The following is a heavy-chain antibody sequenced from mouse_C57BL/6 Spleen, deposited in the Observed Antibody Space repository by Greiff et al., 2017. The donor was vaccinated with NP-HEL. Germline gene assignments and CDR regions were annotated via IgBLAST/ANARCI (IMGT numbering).Heavy chain of an antibody. Sequence: QVQLQQPGAELVKPGASVKLSCKASGYTFTSYWMQWVKQRPGQGLEWIGEIDPSDSYTNYNQKFKGKATLTVDTSSSTAYMQLSSLTSEDSAVYYCASGGNYGAIDYWGQGTSVTVSS. D-gene: IGHD2-1*01. CDR1: GYTFTSYW. CDR3: ASGGNYGAIDY. V-gene: IGHV1-50*01. J-gene: IGHJ4*01. CDR2: IDPSDSYT.